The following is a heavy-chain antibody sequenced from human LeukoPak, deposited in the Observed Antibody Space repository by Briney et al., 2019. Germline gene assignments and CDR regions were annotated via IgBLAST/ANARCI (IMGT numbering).Heavy chain of an antibody. CDR3: ARGISGNYYAVDI. J-gene: IGHJ3*02. CDR2: LYYSGST. Sequence: SETLSLTCSVSGGSISSNYWSWIRQPTGKELEWIGYLYYSGSTNYNPSLKSRVTMSVDTSKDQFSLNLTSVTAADTAVYYCARGISGNYYAVDIWGQGTMVTVSS. V-gene: IGHV4-59*01. D-gene: IGHD1-26*01. CDR1: GGSISSNY.